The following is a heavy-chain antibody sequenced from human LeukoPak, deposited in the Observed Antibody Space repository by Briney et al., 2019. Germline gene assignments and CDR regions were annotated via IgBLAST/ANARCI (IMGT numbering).Heavy chain of an antibody. CDR1: GGSISSGGYY. CDR3: ARGARDIVVVPAAMSWFDP. D-gene: IGHD2-2*01. CDR2: IYYSGST. Sequence: SQTLSLTCTVSGGSISSGGYYWSWIRQHPGKGLEWIGCIYYSGSTYYNPSLKSRVTISVDTSKNQFSLKLSSVTAADTAVYYCARGARDIVVVPAAMSWFDPWGQGTLVTVSS. V-gene: IGHV4-31*03. J-gene: IGHJ5*02.